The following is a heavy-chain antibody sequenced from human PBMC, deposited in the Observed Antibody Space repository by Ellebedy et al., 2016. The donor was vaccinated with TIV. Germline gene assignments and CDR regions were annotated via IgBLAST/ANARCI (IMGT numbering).Heavy chain of an antibody. J-gene: IGHJ4*02. D-gene: IGHD3-10*01. Sequence: GESLKISCAASGFTFYTYAMAWVRQAPGKGLEWLSAIGARSEYTFYADSVKGRFTISRDNSRNTLYLEMNSLRAEDTAVYYCASRITIVRGAIVLRYYDYWGQGTLVTVSS. CDR2: IGARSEYT. V-gene: IGHV3-23*01. CDR1: GFTFYTYA. CDR3: ASRITIVRGAIVLRYYDY.